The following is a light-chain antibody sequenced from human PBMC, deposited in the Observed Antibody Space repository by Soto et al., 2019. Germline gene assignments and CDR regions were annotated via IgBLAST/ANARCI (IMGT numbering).Light chain of an antibody. CDR3: QQYKNWQSIT. CDR2: GPS. V-gene: IGKV3-15*01. Sequence: ELVVTQSRATLSVSPGEKATLSCRASQIVSSNLAVYQQKRGQAPRLLICGPSTRATGIPARFSGTGSGTEFTLTISSLQSADFAVSYCQQYKNWQSITCGQGTRLEIK. CDR1: QIVSSN. J-gene: IGKJ5*01.